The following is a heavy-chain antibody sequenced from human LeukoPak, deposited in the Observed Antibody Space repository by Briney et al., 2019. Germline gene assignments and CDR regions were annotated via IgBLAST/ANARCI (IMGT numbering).Heavy chain of an antibody. Sequence: SETLSLTCTVSGGSMSPYHWGWIRQPPGKGLEWTGYIYYSGSTNYNPSLNSRVTISVDTSKDQFSLRLSSVTAADAAIYYCARAVSGRFDYWGQGTLVTVSS. CDR3: ARAVSGRFDY. CDR2: IYYSGST. D-gene: IGHD6-19*01. J-gene: IGHJ4*02. V-gene: IGHV4-59*08. CDR1: GGSMSPYH.